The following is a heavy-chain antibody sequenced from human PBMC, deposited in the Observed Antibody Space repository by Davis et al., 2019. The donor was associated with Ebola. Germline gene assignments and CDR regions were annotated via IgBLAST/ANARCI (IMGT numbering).Heavy chain of an antibody. CDR2: ISYDGSNK. CDR1: GFTFSSYA. Sequence: GESLKISCAASGFTFSSYAMHWVRQAPGKGLEWVAVISYDGSNKYYADSVKGRFTISRDNSKNTLYLQMNSLKTEDTAVYYCTTDAIVVVVAATINFDYWGQGTLVTVSS. J-gene: IGHJ4*02. V-gene: IGHV3-30-3*01. CDR3: TTDAIVVVVAATINFDY. D-gene: IGHD2-15*01.